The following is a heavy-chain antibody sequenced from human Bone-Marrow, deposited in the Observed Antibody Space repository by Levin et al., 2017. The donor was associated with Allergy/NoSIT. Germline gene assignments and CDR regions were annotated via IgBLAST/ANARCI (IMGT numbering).Heavy chain of an antibody. CDR3: VRDPATGTADH. V-gene: IGHV3-7*01. CDR2: INQDGSEK. D-gene: IGHD1-14*01. J-gene: IGHJ4*02. CDR1: GFTFSAYW. Sequence: LSLTCAASGFTFSAYWMSWVRLPPGKGLEWVAIINQDGSEKYYVDSVKGRFTISRDNAENSLYLQMSSLRPEDTAVYYCVRDPATGTADHWGQGTLVTVSS.